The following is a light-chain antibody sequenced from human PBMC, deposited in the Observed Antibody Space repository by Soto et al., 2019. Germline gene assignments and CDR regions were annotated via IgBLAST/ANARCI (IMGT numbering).Light chain of an antibody. V-gene: IGLV2-14*01. Sequence: QSALTQPASVSVSLGQSITISCTGTSSDVGAYNYVSWYQQQPGKAPKLMISEVSNRPSGVSNRFASSKSGNTASMIIFGLQAEDEADYYCCSFTRITTYVFGTGTKVIV. CDR3: CSFTRITTYV. J-gene: IGLJ1*01. CDR2: EVS. CDR1: SSDVGAYNY.